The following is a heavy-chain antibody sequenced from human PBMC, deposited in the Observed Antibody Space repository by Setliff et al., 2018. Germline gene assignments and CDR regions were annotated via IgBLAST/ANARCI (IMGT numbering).Heavy chain of an antibody. J-gene: IGHJ4*02. D-gene: IGHD2-15*01. CDR3: ARTCSGSGCYAGLES. Sequence: PGGSLRLSCAASGFTFSTYRMHWVRQAPGKGLEWVAVIWDDGVKKYHADSVKGRFTISRDNSKNTLYLQMNSLRPEDTAVYYWARTCSGSGCYAGLESWGQGTPVTVSS. CDR2: IWDDGVKK. V-gene: IGHV3-33*08. CDR1: GFTFSTYR.